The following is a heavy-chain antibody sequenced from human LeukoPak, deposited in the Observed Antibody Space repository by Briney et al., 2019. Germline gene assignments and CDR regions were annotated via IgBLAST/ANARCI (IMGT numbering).Heavy chain of an antibody. V-gene: IGHV4-34*01. Sequence: SETLSLTCAVYGGSFSGYYWSWIRQPPGKGLEWIGEINHSGSTNYNPSLKSRVTISVDTSKNQFSLKLSSVTAADTAVYYCAREANCSGGSCYSGIEDAFDIWGQGTMVTVSS. D-gene: IGHD2-15*01. J-gene: IGHJ3*02. CDR3: AREANCSGGSCYSGIEDAFDI. CDR1: GGSFSGYY. CDR2: INHSGST.